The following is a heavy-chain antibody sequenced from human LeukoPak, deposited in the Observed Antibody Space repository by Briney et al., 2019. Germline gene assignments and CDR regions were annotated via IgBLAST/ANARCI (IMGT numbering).Heavy chain of an antibody. CDR2: INPNSGGT. J-gene: IGHJ4*02. Sequence: ASVKVSCKSSVYTFTGYYMHWVRQAPGQGLEWMGWINPNSGGTNYAQKFQGRVTITRDTSTSAAYMELRRLRSDDTAVFYCASGRLCCGESGIDYWGQGTLVTVSS. V-gene: IGHV1-2*02. CDR1: VYTFTGYY. D-gene: IGHD3-10*01. CDR3: ASGRLCCGESGIDY.